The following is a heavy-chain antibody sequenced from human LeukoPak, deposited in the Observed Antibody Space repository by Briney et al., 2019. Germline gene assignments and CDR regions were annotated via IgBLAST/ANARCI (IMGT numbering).Heavy chain of an antibody. Sequence: SETLSLTCTVSGGSISSYYWSWIRQPPGKGLEWIGYIYYSGSTNYNPSLKSRVTISVDTFKNQFSLELSSVTAADTAVYYCARHRPRPDRGYYDSSGYYYPWGQGTLVTVSS. V-gene: IGHV4-59*08. J-gene: IGHJ5*02. CDR3: ARHRPRPDRGYYDSSGYYYP. CDR1: GGSISSYY. CDR2: IYYSGST. D-gene: IGHD3-22*01.